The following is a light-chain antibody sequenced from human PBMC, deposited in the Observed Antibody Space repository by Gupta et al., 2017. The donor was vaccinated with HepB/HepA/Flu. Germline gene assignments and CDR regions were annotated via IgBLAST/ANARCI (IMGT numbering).Light chain of an antibody. V-gene: IGKV1-39*01. CDR3: QQSYSTQT. CDR1: QSISSY. CDR2: AAS. J-gene: IGKJ1*01. Sequence: DIQMTQSQSSLSASVGDRVTITCRASQSISSYLNWYQQKPGKAPKLLIYAASRWQSGVPSRFSGSGSGRDFTLTISRLQPEDFATYYCQQSYSTQTFGQGTKVEIK.